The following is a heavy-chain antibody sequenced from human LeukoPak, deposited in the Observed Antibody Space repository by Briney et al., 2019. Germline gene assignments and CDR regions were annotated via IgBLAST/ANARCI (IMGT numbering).Heavy chain of an antibody. CDR3: AKSGVVVVAAMTYFDY. CDR1: GFTFSSYA. J-gene: IGHJ4*02. D-gene: IGHD2-15*01. V-gene: IGHV3-23*01. Sequence: GGSLRLSCAASGFTFSSYAMSWVRQAPGKGLEWVSAISGSGGSTYYADSVKGRFTISRDNSKNTLYLQMNGLRAEDTAVYYCAKSGVVVVAAMTYFDYWGQGTLVTVSS. CDR2: ISGSGGST.